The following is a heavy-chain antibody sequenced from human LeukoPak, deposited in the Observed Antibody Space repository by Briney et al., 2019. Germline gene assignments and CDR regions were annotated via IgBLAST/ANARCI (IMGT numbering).Heavy chain of an antibody. CDR3: AKDREDIAAQEPYYYYYYMDV. CDR2: ISGSGGST. Sequence: GRSLRLSCAASGFTFSRYAMSWVRQAPGTGLEWVSAISGSGGSTYYADSVTGRFTISRDNSKNSVYLQMNSLRAEDMAVYYCAKDREDIAAQEPYYYYYYMDVWGKGTTVTVSS. J-gene: IGHJ6*03. V-gene: IGHV3-23*01. CDR1: GFTFSRYA. D-gene: IGHD6-13*01.